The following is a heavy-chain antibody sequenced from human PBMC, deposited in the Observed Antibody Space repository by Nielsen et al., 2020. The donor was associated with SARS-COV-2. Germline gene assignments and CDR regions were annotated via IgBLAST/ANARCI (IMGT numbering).Heavy chain of an antibody. D-gene: IGHD3-22*01. CDR2: ISSSGSTI. CDR1: GFTFSDYY. Sequence: GGSLRLSCAASGFTFSDYYMSWIRQAPGKGREWVSYISSSGSTIYYADSVKGRFTISRDNAKNSLYLQMNSLRAEDTAVYYCARENYYDSSGYYVATSWGQGTLVTVSS. V-gene: IGHV3-11*01. CDR3: ARENYYDSSGYYVATS. J-gene: IGHJ4*02.